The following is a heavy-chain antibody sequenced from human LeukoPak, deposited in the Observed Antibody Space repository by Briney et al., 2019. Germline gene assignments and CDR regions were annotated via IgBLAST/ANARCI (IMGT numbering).Heavy chain of an antibody. V-gene: IGHV4-39*07. CDR1: GGSISSSSYY. J-gene: IGHJ4*02. CDR3: ARIRGSGNYYIPTLLDY. D-gene: IGHD3-10*01. CDR2: IYYSGST. Sequence: SETLSLTCTVSGGSISSSSYYWGWIRQPPGKGLEWIGSIYYSGSTYYNPSLKSRVTISRDASKNHFSLRLSSVTAADTAVYYCARIRGSGNYYIPTLLDYWGQGTLVTVSS.